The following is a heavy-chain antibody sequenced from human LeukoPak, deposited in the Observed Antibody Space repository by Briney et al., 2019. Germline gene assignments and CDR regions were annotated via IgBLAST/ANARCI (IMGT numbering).Heavy chain of an antibody. D-gene: IGHD6-19*01. Sequence: SETLSLTCTVSGASINSYYWSWIRQPPGKGLEWIGYIYYSGSTNYNPSLKSRVTISVDTSKNQFSLKLSSVTAADTAVYYCAREGSGWYSYDYWGQGTLVTVSS. V-gene: IGHV4-59*01. CDR2: IYYSGST. CDR1: GASINSYY. J-gene: IGHJ4*02. CDR3: AREGSGWYSYDY.